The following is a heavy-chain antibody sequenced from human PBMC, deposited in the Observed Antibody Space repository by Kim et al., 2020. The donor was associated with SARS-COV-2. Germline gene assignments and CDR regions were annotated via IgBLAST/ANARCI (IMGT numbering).Heavy chain of an antibody. V-gene: IGHV4-59*08. J-gene: IGHJ4*02. CDR3: ARMGELFVFDY. D-gene: IGHD3-16*01. CDR1: GGSISSYY. Sequence: SETLSLTCTVSGGSISSYYWSWIRQPPGKGLEWIGYIYYSGSTNYNPSLKSRVTISVDTSKNQFSLKLSSVTAADTAVYYCARMGELFVFDYWGQGTLVTVSS. CDR2: IYYSGST.